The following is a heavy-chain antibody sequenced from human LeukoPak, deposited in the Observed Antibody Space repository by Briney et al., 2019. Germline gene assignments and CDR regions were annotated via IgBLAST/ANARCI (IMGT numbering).Heavy chain of an antibody. CDR2: IRYDGSNK. CDR3: AKDGGYCSGGSCYYYYYMDV. V-gene: IGHV3-30*02. D-gene: IGHD2-15*01. Sequence: GGSLRLSCAASGFTFSSYGMHWVRQAPGKGLEWVAFIRYDGSNKYYADSVKGRFTISRDNSKNTLYLQTNSLRAEDTAVYYCAKDGGYCSGGSCYYYYYMDVWGKGTTVTISS. J-gene: IGHJ6*03. CDR1: GFTFSSYG.